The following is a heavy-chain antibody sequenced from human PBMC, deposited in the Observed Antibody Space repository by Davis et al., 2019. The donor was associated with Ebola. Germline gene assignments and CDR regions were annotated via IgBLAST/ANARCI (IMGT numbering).Heavy chain of an antibody. D-gene: IGHD2-2*02. V-gene: IGHV4-31*03. CDR2: IYYSGST. CDR1: GGSINSGGYY. CDR3: ARDRSVVVVPAAILRGPDAFDI. J-gene: IGHJ3*02. Sequence: SETLSLTCTVSGGSINSGGYYWSWIRQHPGKGLEWIGYIYYSGSTYYNPSLKSRVTISVDTSKNQFSLKLSSVTAADTAVYYCARDRSVVVVPAAILRGPDAFDIWGQGTMVTVSP.